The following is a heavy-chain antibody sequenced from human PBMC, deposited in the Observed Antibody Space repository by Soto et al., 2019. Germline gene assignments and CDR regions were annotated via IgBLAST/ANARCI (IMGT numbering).Heavy chain of an antibody. J-gene: IGHJ4*02. CDR1: GVSISSMTFY. V-gene: IGHV4-39*01. CDR3: ARHHRVDIPMVGLPFAF. Sequence: SETLSLTCTVSGVSISSMTFYWGWIRQPPGKGLEWIGSIYYSGSTYYNPSLKSRVTVSADTSKNEFSLNLSSVTAADMAVYYCARHHRVDIPMVGLPFAFWGQGIVVT. D-gene: IGHD2-2*03. CDR2: IYYSGST.